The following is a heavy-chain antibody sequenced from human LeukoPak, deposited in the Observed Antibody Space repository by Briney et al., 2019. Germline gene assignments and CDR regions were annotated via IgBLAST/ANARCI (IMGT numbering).Heavy chain of an antibody. CDR3: ARVGPYYYDSSGWDY. Sequence: GGSLRLSCAASGFTFSSYEMNWVRQAPGKGLEWVSYISSSGSTIYYADSVKGRFTISRDNAKNSLYLQMNSLRAEDTAVYYCARVGPYYYDSSGWDYWGQGTLVTVSS. D-gene: IGHD3-22*01. V-gene: IGHV3-48*03. CDR1: GFTFSSYE. J-gene: IGHJ4*02. CDR2: ISSSGSTI.